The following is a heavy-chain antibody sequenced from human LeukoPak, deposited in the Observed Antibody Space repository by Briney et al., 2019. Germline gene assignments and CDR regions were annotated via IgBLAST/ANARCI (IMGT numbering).Heavy chain of an antibody. CDR1: GFTFSDYN. CDR2: ISSSLTDT. D-gene: IGHD3-10*01. CDR3: ARDKAGAGFGDAFDI. J-gene: IGHJ3*02. V-gene: IGHV3-21*01. Sequence: PGGSLRLSCEASGFTFSDYNMNWVRQAPGKGLEWVSSISSSLTDTDYADSVKGRFTITRDNAKNSLYLQMNSLRAEDTAVYYCARDKAGAGFGDAFDIWGQGTMVTVSS.